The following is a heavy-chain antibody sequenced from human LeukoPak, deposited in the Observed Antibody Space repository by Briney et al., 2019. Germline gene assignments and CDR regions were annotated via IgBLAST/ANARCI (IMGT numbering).Heavy chain of an antibody. D-gene: IGHD1-26*01. V-gene: IGHV3-23*01. CDR3: AKDHGELPHDY. CDR2: ISGSGGST. CDR1: GFTFSSYA. Sequence: GGSLRLSCAASGFTFSSYAMSWVRQAPGKGLEWVSAISGSGGSTYYADSAKGRFTISRDNSKNTLYLQMNNLRAEDTAVYYCAKDHGELPHDYWGQGTLVTVSS. J-gene: IGHJ4*02.